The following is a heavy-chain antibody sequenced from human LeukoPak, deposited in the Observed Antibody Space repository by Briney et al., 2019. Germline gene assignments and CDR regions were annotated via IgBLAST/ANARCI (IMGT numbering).Heavy chain of an antibody. J-gene: IGHJ4*02. CDR2: IYHGGRT. D-gene: IGHD4-17*01. V-gene: IGHV4-30-2*01. Sequence: SQTLSLTCAVSGASIDAAGYSWNWIRQAPGKDLEWIGNIYHGGRTSYKSSLKSRVTISVDTSKNHFALKLTSVTAADTAVYYCARGYLRGATVTHFDSWGQGTLVAVSS. CDR3: ARGYLRGATVTHFDS. CDR1: GASIDAAGYS.